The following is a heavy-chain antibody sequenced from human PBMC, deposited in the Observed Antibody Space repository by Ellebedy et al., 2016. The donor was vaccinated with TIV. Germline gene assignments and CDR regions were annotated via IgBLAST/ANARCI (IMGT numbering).Heavy chain of an antibody. D-gene: IGHD3-10*02. CDR2: ISAYNGNT. V-gene: IGHV1-18*04. Sequence: AASVKVSCKAYDNSFTRFGFTWVRQAPGQGLEWMGWISAYNGNTKYAQMFQDRFTMTTDTSTKTVYMELRSLRSDDTALYYCARTHYMFGIIDYLDYWGQGTLVTVSS. J-gene: IGHJ4*02. CDR1: DNSFTRFG. CDR3: ARTHYMFGIIDYLDY.